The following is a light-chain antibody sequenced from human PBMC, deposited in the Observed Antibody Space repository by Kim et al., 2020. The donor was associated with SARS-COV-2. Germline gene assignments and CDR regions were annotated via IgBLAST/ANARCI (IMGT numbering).Light chain of an antibody. J-gene: IGKJ4*01. V-gene: IGKV3-20*01. Sequence: EIVLTQSPGPLSLSPGERATLSCRASQTVNSNYLAWYQQQPGRAPRLLIFAASSRATGIPDRFSGSGSGTDFTLTISRLEPEDFAVYYCQQHGSSPLTFGGGTKVDIK. CDR3: QQHGSSPLT. CDR2: AAS. CDR1: QTVNSNY.